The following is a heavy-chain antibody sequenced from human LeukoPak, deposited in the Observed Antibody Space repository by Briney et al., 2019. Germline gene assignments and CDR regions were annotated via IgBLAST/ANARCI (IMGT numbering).Heavy chain of an antibody. CDR2: INPSGGST. V-gene: IGHV1-46*01. J-gene: IGHJ6*03. CDR3: ARDGVLRFLEWLSPTYYYYMDV. Sequence: GASVKVSCKASGYTFTSYYMHWVRQAPGQGLEWMGIINPSGGSTSYAQKFQGRVTMTRDTSTSTVYMELSSLRSEVTAVYYCARDGVLRFLEWLSPTYYYYMDVWGKGTTVTVSS. CDR1: GYTFTSYY. D-gene: IGHD3-3*01.